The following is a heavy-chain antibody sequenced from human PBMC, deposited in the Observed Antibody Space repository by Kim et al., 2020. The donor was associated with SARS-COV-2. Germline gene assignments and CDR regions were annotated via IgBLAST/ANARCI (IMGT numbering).Heavy chain of an antibody. Sequence: SYAQKFQGRVTMTRDTSTSTVYMELSSLRSEDTAVYYCARAHGDYDAFDIWGQGTMVTVSS. J-gene: IGHJ3*02. CDR3: ARAHGDYDAFDI. V-gene: IGHV1-46*01. D-gene: IGHD4-17*01.